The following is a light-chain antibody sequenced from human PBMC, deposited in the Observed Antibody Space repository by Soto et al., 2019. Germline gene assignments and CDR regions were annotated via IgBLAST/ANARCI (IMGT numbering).Light chain of an antibody. CDR2: DVT. CDR1: SSDIGSYNL. Sequence: QSALTQPGSVSGSPGQSVTISCTGTSSDIGSYNLVSWFQQPPGEAPKLMIYDVTKRPSGVPDRFSGSKSGNTASLTISGHEAEDEADYYCCSHGGTYTVVFGGGTKLTVL. J-gene: IGLJ2*01. CDR3: CSHGGTYTVV. V-gene: IGLV2-11*01.